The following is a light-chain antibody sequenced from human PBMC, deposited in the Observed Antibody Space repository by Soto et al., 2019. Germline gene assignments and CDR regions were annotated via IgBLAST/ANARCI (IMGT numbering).Light chain of an antibody. CDR3: QQLNSYPL. J-gene: IGKJ4*01. V-gene: IGKV1-9*01. CDR2: DSS. CDR1: QSISSW. Sequence: DIQMTQSPSSLSASVGDRVTITCRASQSISSWLAWYQQKPGRAPKLLIYDSSTLQGGVPSRFSSSGSGTEFTLTIRSLQPEDFATYYCQQLNSYPLFGGGTKV.